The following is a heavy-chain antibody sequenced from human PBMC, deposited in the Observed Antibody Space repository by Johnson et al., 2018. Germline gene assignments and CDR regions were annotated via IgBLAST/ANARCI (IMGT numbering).Heavy chain of an antibody. J-gene: IGHJ6*03. Sequence: QVQLVQSGAEVKKPGASXKVSCKASGYTFNSYDFNWVRQASGQGLEWMGWMNPNSGNTGYAQKFQGTVTMTRNTSITTAYMELRSLRSEDTAVYYCARRESGLGYYYMDVWGKGTTVIVSS. CDR2: MNPNSGNT. D-gene: IGHD3-22*01. V-gene: IGHV1-8*01. CDR3: ARRESGLGYYYMDV. CDR1: GYTFNSYD.